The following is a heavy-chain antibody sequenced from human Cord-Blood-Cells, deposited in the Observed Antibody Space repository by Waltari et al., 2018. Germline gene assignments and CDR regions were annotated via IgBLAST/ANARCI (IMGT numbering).Heavy chain of an antibody. CDR1: GYTFTGYY. CDR3: ARDWDYSSSSGELDY. V-gene: IGHV1-2*02. D-gene: IGHD6-6*01. CDR2: INPNSGGT. Sequence: QVQLVQSGAEVKKPGASVKVSCKASGYTFTGYYMHWVRQAPGQGLEWMGWINPNSGGTNYAQKFQGRVTMTRDTSISTAYMELSRLRSDDTAVYYCARDWDYSSSSGELDYWGQGTLVTVSS. J-gene: IGHJ4*02.